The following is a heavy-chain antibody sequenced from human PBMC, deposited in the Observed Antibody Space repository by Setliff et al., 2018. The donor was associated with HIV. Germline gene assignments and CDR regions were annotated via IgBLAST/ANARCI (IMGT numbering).Heavy chain of an antibody. CDR2: INPNSGGT. V-gene: IGHV1-2*06. Sequence: ASVKVSCKASGYTFTGYFSHWVRQAPGQGLEWMGRINPNSGGTNYAQKFQGRVTMTRDTSISTAYMELSRMRSDDTAVYYCATKLHCTNGVCLDAFDIWGQGTMVTVSS. J-gene: IGHJ3*02. D-gene: IGHD2-8*01. CDR3: ATKLHCTNGVCLDAFDI. CDR1: GYTFTGYF.